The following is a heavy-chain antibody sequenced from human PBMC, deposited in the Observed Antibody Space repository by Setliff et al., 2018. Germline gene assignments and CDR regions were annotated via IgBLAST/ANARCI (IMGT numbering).Heavy chain of an antibody. CDR3: AREGVDTRSSTDYRYYMDV. CDR1: GGTFSSYG. J-gene: IGHJ6*03. CDR2: AIPIFGST. D-gene: IGHD5-18*01. V-gene: IGHV1-69*05. Sequence: ASVKVSCKASGGTFSSYGISWVRQAPGQGLEWMGGAIPIFGSTNYAQKFQDRVTIITDESTSTAYMELSSLRTEDTAVYYCAREGVDTRSSTDYRYYMDVWGKGTTVTVSS.